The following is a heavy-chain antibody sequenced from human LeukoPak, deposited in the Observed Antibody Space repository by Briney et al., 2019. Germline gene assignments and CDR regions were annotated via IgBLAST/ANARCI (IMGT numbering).Heavy chain of an antibody. V-gene: IGHV4-59*12. Sequence: SETLSLTCTVTGGSISSYYWSWIRQPPGKGLEWIGYIYYSGSTYYNPSLKSRVTISVDTSKNQFSLKLSSVTAADTAVYYCARDLVVVAASAIRYWYFDLWGRGTLVTVSS. CDR3: ARDLVVVAASAIRYWYFDL. CDR1: GGSISSYY. D-gene: IGHD2-15*01. J-gene: IGHJ2*01. CDR2: IYYSGST.